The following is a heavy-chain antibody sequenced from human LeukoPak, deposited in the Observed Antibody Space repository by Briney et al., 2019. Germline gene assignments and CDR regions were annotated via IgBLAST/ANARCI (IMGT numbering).Heavy chain of an antibody. CDR1: GFTFDDYA. D-gene: IGHD4-17*01. CDR3: AKVRGYGDSDAFDI. Sequence: GGSLRLSCAASGFTFDDYAMHWVRQAPGKGLEWVSGISWNSGSIGYADSVKGRFTISRDNAKNSLYLQMNSLRAEDMALYYCAKVRGYGDSDAFDIWGQGTMVTVSS. J-gene: IGHJ3*02. CDR2: ISWNSGSI. V-gene: IGHV3-9*03.